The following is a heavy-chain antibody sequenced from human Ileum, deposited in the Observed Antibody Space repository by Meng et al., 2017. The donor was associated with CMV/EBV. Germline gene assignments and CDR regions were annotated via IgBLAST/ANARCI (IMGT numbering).Heavy chain of an antibody. CDR1: AYTFTGYY. Sequence: ASAMVSSKASAYTFTGYYMHWVRQAPGQELEWLGWINPNSGGTNYAQKFQGRVTMTSDTSISTAYMEPSRLRSDDTAVYYCARVLWFGDYYYYGMDVWGQGTTVTVSS. D-gene: IGHD3-10*01. CDR2: INPNSGGT. V-gene: IGHV1-2*02. J-gene: IGHJ6*02. CDR3: ARVLWFGDYYYYGMDV.